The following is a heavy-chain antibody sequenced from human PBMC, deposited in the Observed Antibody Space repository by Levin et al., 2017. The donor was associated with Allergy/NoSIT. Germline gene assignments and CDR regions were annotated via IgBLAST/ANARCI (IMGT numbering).Heavy chain of an antibody. V-gene: IGHV3-74*01. CDR3: ASDHKIVPAAMSSYYYHYYMDV. Sequence: GESLKISCAASGFTFSTYWMHWVRQAPGKGLVWVSRINSDGSSTSYADSVKGRFTISRDNAKNTLYLQMNSLRAEDTAVYYCASDHKIVPAAMSSYYYHYYMDVWGKGTTVTVSS. J-gene: IGHJ6*03. CDR1: GFTFSTYW. D-gene: IGHD2-2*01. CDR2: INSDGSST.